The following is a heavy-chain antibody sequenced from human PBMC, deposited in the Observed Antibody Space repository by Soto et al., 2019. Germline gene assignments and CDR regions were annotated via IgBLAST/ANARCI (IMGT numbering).Heavy chain of an antibody. CDR2: IIPIFGTA. CDR1: GGTFSSYA. J-gene: IGHJ6*02. Sequence: ASVKVSCKASGGTFSSYAISWVRQAPGQGLEWMGGIIPIFGTANYAQKFQGRVTITADESTSTAYMELSSLRSEDTAVYYCARADELQYYYYGMDVWGQGTTVTVSS. CDR3: ARADELQYYYYGMDV. D-gene: IGHD1-7*01. V-gene: IGHV1-69*13.